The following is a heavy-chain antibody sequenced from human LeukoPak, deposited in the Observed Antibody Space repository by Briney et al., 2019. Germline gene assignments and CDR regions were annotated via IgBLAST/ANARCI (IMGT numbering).Heavy chain of an antibody. V-gene: IGHV1-18*01. CDR2: ISAYNGNT. Sequence: GASVKVSCKASGYTFTSYGISWVRQAPGHGLEWMGWISAYNGNTNYAQKLQGRVTMTTDTSTSTAYMELRSLRSDDTAVYYCARDPYCSSTSCYANAFDIWGQGTMVTVSS. CDR1: GYTFTSYG. CDR3: ARDPYCSSTSCYANAFDI. D-gene: IGHD2-2*01. J-gene: IGHJ3*02.